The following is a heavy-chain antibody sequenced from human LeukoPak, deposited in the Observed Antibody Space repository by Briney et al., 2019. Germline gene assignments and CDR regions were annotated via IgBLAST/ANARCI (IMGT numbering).Heavy chain of an antibody. CDR1: GYTFTIYY. D-gene: IGHD1-26*01. CDR2: INPSGGST. Sequence: ASVKVSCKASGYTFTIYYMHWVRQAPGQGLEWMGIINPSGGSTSYAQKFQGRVTMTRDMSTSTVYMELSSLRSEDTAVYYCARDPYSGSRVGSHTWFDPWGQGTLVTVSS. J-gene: IGHJ5*02. CDR3: ARDPYSGSRVGSHTWFDP. V-gene: IGHV1-46*01.